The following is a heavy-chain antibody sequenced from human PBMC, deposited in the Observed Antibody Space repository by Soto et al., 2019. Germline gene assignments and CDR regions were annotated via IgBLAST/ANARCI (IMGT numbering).Heavy chain of an antibody. D-gene: IGHD2-2*03. CDR2: IIPILGIA. J-gene: IGHJ6*03. CDR1: GGTFSSYT. CDR3: ARAVSGYCSSTSCSYYMDV. Sequence: SVKVSCKASGGTFSSYTISWVRQAPGQGLEWMGRIIPILGIANYAQKFQGRVTITADKSTSTAYMELSSLRSEDTAVYYCARAVSGYCSSTSCSYYMDVWGKGTTVTVSS. V-gene: IGHV1-69*02.